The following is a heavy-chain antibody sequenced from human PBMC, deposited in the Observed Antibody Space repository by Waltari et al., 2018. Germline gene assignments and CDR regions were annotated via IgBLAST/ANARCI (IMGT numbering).Heavy chain of an antibody. D-gene: IGHD2-15*01. V-gene: IGHV4-38-2*02. CDR3: ARDVIYCSGGSCYYFDY. CDR1: GYSISSGYY. J-gene: IGHJ4*02. CDR2: IDHSGST. Sequence: QVQLQESGPGLVKPSETLSLTCAVSGYSISSGYYWGWIRQPPGKGREWIGSIDHSGSTYYNPSLKRRVTLSVDTSKTQFSLKLSSVTAADTAVYYCARDVIYCSGGSCYYFDYWGQGTLVTVSS.